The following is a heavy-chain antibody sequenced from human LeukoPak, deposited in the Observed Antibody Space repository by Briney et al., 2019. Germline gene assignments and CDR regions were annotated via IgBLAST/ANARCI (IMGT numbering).Heavy chain of an antibody. CDR3: ARRMIGIRFDP. CDR1: GDSITTNSYW. D-gene: IGHD3-22*01. J-gene: IGHJ5*02. CDR2: IYSSGNS. V-gene: IGHV4-39*01. Sequence: PSETLSPTCSLSGDSITTNSYWWGWIRQSPGKGLEWIGSIYSSGNSYYNPSLKSRATISPDTSKNQYSLRLTSVTAADTAVYYCARRMIGIRFDPWGQGTLVTVSS.